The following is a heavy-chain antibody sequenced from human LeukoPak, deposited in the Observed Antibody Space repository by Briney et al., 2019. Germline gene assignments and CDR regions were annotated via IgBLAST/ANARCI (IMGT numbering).Heavy chain of an antibody. V-gene: IGHV3-30-3*01. CDR3: ARDPANSWAMDV. J-gene: IGHJ6*02. Sequence: PGRSLRLSCEASGFTFNTYALHGVRQAPGKGLEWVADISYDGSSSYYADSVKGRFTISRDNSKNTLYLQMNSLRAEDTAVYYCARDPANSWAMDVWGQGTTVTVSS. CDR2: ISYDGSSS. D-gene: IGHD4-23*01. CDR1: GFTFNTYA.